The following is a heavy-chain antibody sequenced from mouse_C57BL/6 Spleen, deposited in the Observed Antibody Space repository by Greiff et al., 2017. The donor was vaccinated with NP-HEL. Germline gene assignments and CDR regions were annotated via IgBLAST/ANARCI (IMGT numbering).Heavy chain of an antibody. V-gene: IGHV1-80*01. CDR1: GYAFSSYW. CDR2: IYPGDGDT. D-gene: IGHD1-3*01. J-gene: IGHJ3*01. CDR3: ARREGYNSFAY. Sequence: LVESGAELVKPGASVKISCKASGYAFSSYWMNWVKQRPGKGLEWIGQIYPGDGDTNYNGKFKGKATLTADKSSSTAYMQLSSLTSEDSAVYFCARREGYNSFAYWGQGTLVTVSA.